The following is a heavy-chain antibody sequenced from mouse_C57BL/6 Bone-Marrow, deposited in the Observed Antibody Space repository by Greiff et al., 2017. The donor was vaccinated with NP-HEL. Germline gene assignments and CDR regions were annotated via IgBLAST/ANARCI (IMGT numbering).Heavy chain of an antibody. Sequence: QVQLKQSGPELVKPGASVKISCKASGYTFTDYYINWVKQRPGQGLEWIGWIFPGSGSTYYNEKFKGKATLTVDKSSSTAYMLLSSLTSEDSAVYFCARGYYYGRHWYFDVWGTGTTVTVSS. CDR1: GYTFTDYY. J-gene: IGHJ1*03. D-gene: IGHD1-1*01. CDR3: ARGYYYGRHWYFDV. CDR2: IFPGSGST. V-gene: IGHV1-75*01.